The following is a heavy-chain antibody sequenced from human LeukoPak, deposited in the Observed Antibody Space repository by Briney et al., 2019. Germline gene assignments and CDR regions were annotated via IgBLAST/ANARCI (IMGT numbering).Heavy chain of an antibody. CDR2: ISGSGGST. CDR1: GFTFSSYA. J-gene: IGHJ4*02. D-gene: IGHD5-18*01. V-gene: IGHV3-23*01. Sequence: GGSLRLSCAASGFTFSSYAMSWVRQAPGKGLEWVSAISGSGGSTYYADSVKGRFTISRDNSKNTLYLQMNSLRAEDTAVYYCAREQIVDTAMGSPFFDYWGQGTLVTVSS. CDR3: AREQIVDTAMGSPFFDY.